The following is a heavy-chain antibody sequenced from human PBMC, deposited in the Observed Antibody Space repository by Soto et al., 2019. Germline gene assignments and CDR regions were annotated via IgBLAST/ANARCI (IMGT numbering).Heavy chain of an antibody. Sequence: QLLESGGGFVQPGGSLRLSCVASGFTFSNFAMAWVRQAPGEGLECVSAISGSGDDTFYAASMKGRFTISRDNSKDTLYLQINSLRADDSAVYYCANPIPQTVTTFVFWGQGTLVTVSS. V-gene: IGHV3-23*01. D-gene: IGHD1-1*01. CDR2: ISGSGDDT. CDR3: ANPIPQTVTTFVF. CDR1: GFTFSNFA. J-gene: IGHJ4*02.